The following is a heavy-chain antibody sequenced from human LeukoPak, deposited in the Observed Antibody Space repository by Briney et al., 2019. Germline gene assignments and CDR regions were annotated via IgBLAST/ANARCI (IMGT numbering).Heavy chain of an antibody. Sequence: SETLSLTCTVSGGSISSYYWSWIRQPPGKGLEWIGYIYYSGSTNYNPSLKSRVTISVDTSKNQFSLKLSSVTAADTAVYYCARAAYCSGGNCYSFNGNYFDYWGQGTLVTVSS. CDR1: GGSISSYY. CDR2: IYYSGST. J-gene: IGHJ4*02. CDR3: ARAAYCSGGNCYSFNGNYFDY. V-gene: IGHV4-59*01. D-gene: IGHD2-15*01.